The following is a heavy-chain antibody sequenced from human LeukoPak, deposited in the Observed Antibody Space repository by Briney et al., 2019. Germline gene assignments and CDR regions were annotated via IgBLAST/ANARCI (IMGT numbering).Heavy chain of an antibody. J-gene: IGHJ3*02. CDR1: GFTFSSYA. Sequence: GGSLRLSCAASGFTFSSYAMSWVRQAPGKGLEWVSAISGSGGSTYYADSVKGRFTISRDNSKNTLYLQMNSLRAEDTAVYYCAKWDFERYSYGRARGAFDIWGQGTMVTVSS. D-gene: IGHD5-18*01. CDR3: AKWDFERYSYGRARGAFDI. V-gene: IGHV3-23*01. CDR2: ISGSGGST.